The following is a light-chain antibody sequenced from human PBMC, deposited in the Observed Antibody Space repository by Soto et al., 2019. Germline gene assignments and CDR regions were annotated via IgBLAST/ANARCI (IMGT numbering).Light chain of an antibody. V-gene: IGKV3-15*01. CDR3: QHYNDWPPTWT. CDR2: GAF. CDR1: QSVSSK. J-gene: IGKJ1*01. Sequence: EIVMTQSPATLSVSPGERATLSCRASQSVSSKLAWYQQKPGQAPRVLIYGAFTRATGIPARFSGSGSGTEFTLTISSLQTEDFAVYYCQHYNDWPPTWTFGQGTKVDIK.